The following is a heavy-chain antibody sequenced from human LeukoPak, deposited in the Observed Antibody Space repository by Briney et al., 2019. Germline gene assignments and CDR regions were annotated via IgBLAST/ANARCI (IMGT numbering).Heavy chain of an antibody. CDR1: GFTFSSYT. CDR3: AKGRAVEVVAAFNY. J-gene: IGHJ4*02. CDR2: ISSSSSYI. D-gene: IGHD2-15*01. Sequence: PGGSLRLSCAASGFTFSSYTMNWVRQAPGKGLEWVSSISSSSSYIYYADSVRGRFTISRDNSKNTLYLQTRSLRAEDTAVYYCAKGRAVEVVAAFNYWGQGTVVTVSS. V-gene: IGHV3-21*04.